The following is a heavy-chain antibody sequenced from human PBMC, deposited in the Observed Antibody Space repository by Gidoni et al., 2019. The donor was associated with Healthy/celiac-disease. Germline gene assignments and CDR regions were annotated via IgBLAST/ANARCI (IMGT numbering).Heavy chain of an antibody. J-gene: IGHJ4*02. CDR3: AGGRGGDSSGWYPPTTYYFDY. CDR1: GGSISSSNW. D-gene: IGHD6-19*01. V-gene: IGHV4-4*02. Sequence: QVQLQESGPGLVKPSGTLSLTCAVSGGSISSSNWWGWVRQPPGKGLEWIGEIYHRGVTNYNPSLKSRVTISVDRSKNQFSLKLSSVTAADTAVYYCAGGRGGDSSGWYPPTTYYFDYWGQGTLVTVSS. CDR2: IYHRGVT.